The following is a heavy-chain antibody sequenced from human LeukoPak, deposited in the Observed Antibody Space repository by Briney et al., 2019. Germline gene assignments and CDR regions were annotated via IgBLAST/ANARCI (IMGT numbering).Heavy chain of an antibody. CDR1: GFTFSSCA. Sequence: GGSLRLSCAASGFTFSSCAMSWVRQAPGKGLEWVSAISGSGGSTYYADSVKGRFTISRDNSKNTLYLQMNSLRAEDTAIYSCAKGGPYYDFWSGYYESRYYYYMDVWGKGTTVTVSS. D-gene: IGHD3-3*01. V-gene: IGHV3-23*01. CDR2: ISGSGGST. CDR3: AKGGPYYDFWSGYYESRYYYYMDV. J-gene: IGHJ6*03.